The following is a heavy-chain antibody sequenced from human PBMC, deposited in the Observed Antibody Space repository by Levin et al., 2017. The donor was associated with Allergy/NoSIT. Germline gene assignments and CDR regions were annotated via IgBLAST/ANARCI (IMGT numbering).Heavy chain of an antibody. Sequence: SQTLSLTCTVSGGSISSGGYYWSWIRQHPGKGLEWIGYIYYSGSTYYNPSLKSRVTISVDTSKNQFSLKLSSVTAADTAVYYCARLPNYYGSGSRDYWGQGTLVTVSS. CDR2: IYYSGST. CDR1: GGSISSGGYY. J-gene: IGHJ4*02. D-gene: IGHD3-10*01. V-gene: IGHV4-31*03. CDR3: ARLPNYYGSGSRDY.